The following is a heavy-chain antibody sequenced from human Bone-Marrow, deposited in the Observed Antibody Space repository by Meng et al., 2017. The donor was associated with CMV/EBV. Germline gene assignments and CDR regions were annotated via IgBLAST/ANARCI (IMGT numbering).Heavy chain of an antibody. CDR3: AHRLGGNNWNTGHFDY. V-gene: IGHV2-5*02. CDR2: IYWDDDK. Sequence: FSGFSLSTSGVGVGWIRQPPGKALEWLALIYWDDDKRYSPSLRSRLTITKNTSKNQVVLTMTNMDPVDTGTYYCAHRLGGNNWNTGHFDYWGQGTLVTVS. CDR1: GFSLSTSGVG. D-gene: IGHD1/OR15-1a*01. J-gene: IGHJ4*02.